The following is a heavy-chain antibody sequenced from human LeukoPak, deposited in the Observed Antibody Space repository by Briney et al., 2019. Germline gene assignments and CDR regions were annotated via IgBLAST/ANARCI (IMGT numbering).Heavy chain of an antibody. Sequence: SETLSLTCTVSGGSISSYYWSWIRQPPGKGLEWIGYIYYSGSTYYNPSLKSRVTISVDTSKNQFSLKLSSVTAADTAVYYCARESSLHCSSTSCPPNDAFDIWGQGTMVTVSS. V-gene: IGHV4-59*06. D-gene: IGHD2-2*01. CDR3: ARESSLHCSSTSCPPNDAFDI. CDR1: GGSISSYY. CDR2: IYYSGST. J-gene: IGHJ3*02.